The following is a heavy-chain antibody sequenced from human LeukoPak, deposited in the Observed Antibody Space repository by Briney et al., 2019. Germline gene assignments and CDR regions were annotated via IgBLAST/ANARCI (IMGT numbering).Heavy chain of an antibody. CDR1: GFTVSSNY. D-gene: IGHD1-26*01. Sequence: GGSLRLSCAASGFTVSSNYMSWVRQAPGKGLEWVAVISYDGSNKYYADSVKGRFTISRDNSKNTLYLQMNSLRAEDTAVYYCARDPSGSHYFDYWGQGTLVTVSS. CDR2: ISYDGSNK. J-gene: IGHJ4*02. V-gene: IGHV3-30-3*01. CDR3: ARDPSGSHYFDY.